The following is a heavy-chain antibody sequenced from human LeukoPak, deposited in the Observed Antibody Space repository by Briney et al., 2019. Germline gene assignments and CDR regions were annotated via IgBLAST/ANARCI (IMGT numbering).Heavy chain of an antibody. D-gene: IGHD2-2*01. CDR2: ISGNNDNQ. V-gene: IGHV1-18*01. CDR3: ARDGTSTDDY. J-gene: IGHJ4*02. Sequence: ASVRVSCKASGYTFSNFGINWARQAPGQGLEWMGWISGNNDNQNYGQKFQGRFTVTTDSSTNTAYMELRNLRFDDTAVYYCARDGTSTDDYWGQGTLVTVSS. CDR1: GYTFSNFG.